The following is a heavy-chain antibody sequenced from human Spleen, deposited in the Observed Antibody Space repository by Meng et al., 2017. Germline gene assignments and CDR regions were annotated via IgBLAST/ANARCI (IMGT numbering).Heavy chain of an antibody. D-gene: IGHD4-11*01. Sequence: QGQMQQSGPGLVTPSGTLSLTCAVSGASISSYNWWSWVRQPPGKGLEWIGEIYHSGTTNYNPSLKSRITISVDTSQNNLSLKLSSVTAADSAVYYCARGPTTMAHDFDYWGQGTLVTVSS. CDR2: IYHSGTT. V-gene: IGHV4-4*02. CDR3: ARGPTTMAHDFDY. CDR1: GASISSYNW. J-gene: IGHJ4*02.